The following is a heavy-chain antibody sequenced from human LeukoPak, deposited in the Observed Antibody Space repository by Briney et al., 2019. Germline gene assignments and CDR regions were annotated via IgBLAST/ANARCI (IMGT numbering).Heavy chain of an antibody. D-gene: IGHD3-22*01. J-gene: IGHJ3*02. V-gene: IGHV3-23*01. Sequence: PGGSLRLSCAASGFTFSSYAMSWVGQAPGKGLEWVSAISGSGGSTYYADSVQGRFTISRDNAKTTLYLPMNSLRAEDTAVYYCAKNYYDSSGYNDAFDIWGQGTMVTVSS. CDR1: GFTFSSYA. CDR3: AKNYYDSSGYNDAFDI. CDR2: ISGSGGST.